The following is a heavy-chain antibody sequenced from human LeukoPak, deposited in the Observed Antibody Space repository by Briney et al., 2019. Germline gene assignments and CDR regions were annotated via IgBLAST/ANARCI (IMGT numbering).Heavy chain of an antibody. Sequence: ASVEVSCKASGYTFTSYGISWVRQAPGQGLEWMGWICAYNGNTNYAQNLQGRVTMTTDTSTSTAYMELRSLRSDDTAVYYCAREPMYGFSPYYFDYWGQETLVTVSS. CDR2: ICAYNGNT. D-gene: IGHD3/OR15-3a*01. CDR1: GYTFTSYG. CDR3: AREPMYGFSPYYFDY. J-gene: IGHJ4*02. V-gene: IGHV1-18*01.